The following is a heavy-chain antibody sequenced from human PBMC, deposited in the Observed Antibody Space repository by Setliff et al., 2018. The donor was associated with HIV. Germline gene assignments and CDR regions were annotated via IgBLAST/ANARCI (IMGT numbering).Heavy chain of an antibody. CDR3: ARSFNGLTFDS. V-gene: IGHV1-69*06. CDR2: IFPVFGAA. Sequence: SVKVSCKASGGNFTSYCIGWGRQAPGQGLEWMGRIFPVFGAAHYTQNFQGRVTLTADKSTSTASMEMSSLTYEDAAVYFCARSFNGLTFDSWGPGTLVTVSS. CDR1: GGNFTSYC. J-gene: IGHJ4*02. D-gene: IGHD2-8*01.